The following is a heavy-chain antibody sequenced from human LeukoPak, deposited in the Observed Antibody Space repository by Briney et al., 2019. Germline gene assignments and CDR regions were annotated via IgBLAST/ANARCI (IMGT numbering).Heavy chain of an antibody. J-gene: IGHJ5*02. CDR3: AGGGFILFDP. D-gene: IGHD3-16*01. Sequence: PSQTLSLTCTVSGGSISSGGYYWSWIRQHPGKGLEWIGYIYYSGSTYYNPSLKSRVTISVDTSKNQFSLKLSSVTAADTAVHYCAGGGFILFDPWGQGTLVTVSS. CDR2: IYYSGST. V-gene: IGHV4-31*03. CDR1: GGSISSGGYY.